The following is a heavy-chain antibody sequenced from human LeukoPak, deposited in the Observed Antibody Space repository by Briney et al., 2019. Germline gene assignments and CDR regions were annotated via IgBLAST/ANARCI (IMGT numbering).Heavy chain of an antibody. V-gene: IGHV1-18*01. CDR2: ISAYNGNT. J-gene: IGHJ5*02. CDR1: GYTFTSYG. CDR3: ARLLWFGELSLWFDP. D-gene: IGHD3-10*01. Sequence: ASVKVSCKASGYTFTSYGISWVRQAPGQGLEWMGWISAYNGNTNYAQKLQGRVTMTTDTSTSTAYMELRSLRSDDTAVYCCARLLWFGELSLWFDPWGQGTLVTVSS.